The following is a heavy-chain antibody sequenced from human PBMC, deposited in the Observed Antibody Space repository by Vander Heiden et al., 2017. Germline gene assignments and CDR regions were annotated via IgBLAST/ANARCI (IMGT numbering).Heavy chain of an antibody. Sequence: EVQLVESGGGLVQPGGSLRLSFAASGFTFSRYWMSWVRQAPGKGLEWVANIKQDGSEKYYVDSVKGRFTISRDNAKNSLYLQMNSLRAEDTAVYYCARHWNYDDAFDIWGQGTMVTVSS. D-gene: IGHD1-7*01. CDR3: ARHWNYDDAFDI. V-gene: IGHV3-7*01. J-gene: IGHJ3*02. CDR1: GFTFSRYW. CDR2: IKQDGSEK.